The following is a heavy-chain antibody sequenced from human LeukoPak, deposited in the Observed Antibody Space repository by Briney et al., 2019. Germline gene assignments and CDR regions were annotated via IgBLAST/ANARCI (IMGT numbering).Heavy chain of an antibody. CDR2: IDSDGLST. CDR3: ARGGGDHAFDI. D-gene: IGHD2-21*02. Sequence: PGGSLRLSCAASGFAFSTYWIHWVRQAPGKGLVWVSRIDSDGLSTIYADSVKGRFTISRDNAKNTLYLQMNSLRAVDTAVYYCARGGGDHAFDIWGQGTMVTVSS. CDR1: GFAFSTYW. J-gene: IGHJ3*02. V-gene: IGHV3-74*01.